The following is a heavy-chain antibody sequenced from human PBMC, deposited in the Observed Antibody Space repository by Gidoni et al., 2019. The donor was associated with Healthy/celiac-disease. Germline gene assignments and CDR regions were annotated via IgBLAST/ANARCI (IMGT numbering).Heavy chain of an antibody. D-gene: IGHD3-9*01. Sequence: EVQLVESGGGLVKPGGSLRLSCAASGFTFSNAWMSWVRQAPGKGLEWVGRIKSKTDGGTTDYAAPVKGRFTISRDDSKNTLYLQMNSLKTEDTAVYYCTTIPLTGYLVGGAYYYYGMDVWGQGTTVTVSS. CDR1: GFTFSNAW. CDR2: IKSKTDGGTT. CDR3: TTIPLTGYLVGGAYYYYGMDV. J-gene: IGHJ6*02. V-gene: IGHV3-15*01.